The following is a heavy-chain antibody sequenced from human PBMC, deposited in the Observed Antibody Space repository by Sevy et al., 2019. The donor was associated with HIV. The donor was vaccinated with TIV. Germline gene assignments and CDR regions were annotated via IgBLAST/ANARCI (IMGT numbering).Heavy chain of an antibody. D-gene: IGHD2-2*01. Sequence: ASVKVSCKASGGTFSSYAISWVRQAPGQGLEWMGRIIRIFGTANYAQKFQGRVTITADESTGTAYMELSSLRSEDTAVYHCARDGGRDIVVVPASGRRNDAFDIWGQGTMVTVSS. CDR3: ARDGGRDIVVVPASGRRNDAFDI. J-gene: IGHJ3*02. CDR1: GGTFSSYA. V-gene: IGHV1-69*13. CDR2: IIRIFGTA.